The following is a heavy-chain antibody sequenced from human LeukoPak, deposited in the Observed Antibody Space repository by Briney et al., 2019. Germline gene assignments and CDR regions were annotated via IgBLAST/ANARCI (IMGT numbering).Heavy chain of an antibody. V-gene: IGHV3-48*02. CDR1: GFSFTDYP. CDR2: IRTTVEGAKYA. CDR3: AADKRYAFDY. J-gene: IGHJ4*02. D-gene: IGHD3-9*01. Sequence: GGSRRLSCATSGFSFTDYPMNWVRQAPGKGLEWISNIRTTVEGAKYAYYADSVKGRVAISRDDGKNTLYLHMNSLRDDDTAVYYCAADKRYAFDYWGQGILFTVSS.